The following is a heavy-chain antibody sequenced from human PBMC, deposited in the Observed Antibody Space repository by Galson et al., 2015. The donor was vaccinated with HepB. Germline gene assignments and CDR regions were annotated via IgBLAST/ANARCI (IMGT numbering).Heavy chain of an antibody. Sequence: SVKVSCKASGYTFSTYSITWVRQAPGQGLEWMGWISPYNRYTDYERKFQGRITMTRDTSTSTAYMELRSLRSDDTAVYYCARGGVVVVVNATQNNWFDPWGQGTPVTVSS. J-gene: IGHJ5*02. CDR2: ISPYNRYT. CDR1: GYTFSTYS. V-gene: IGHV1-18*01. D-gene: IGHD2-15*01. CDR3: ARGGVVVVVNATQNNWFDP.